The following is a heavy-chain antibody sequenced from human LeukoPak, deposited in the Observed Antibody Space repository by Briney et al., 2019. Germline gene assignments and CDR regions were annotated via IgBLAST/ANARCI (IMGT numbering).Heavy chain of an antibody. D-gene: IGHD3-3*01. CDR1: GFRFSNYG. J-gene: IGHJ4*02. CDR2: IWFDRSNS. V-gene: IGHV3-33*01. CDR3: AREATGTGVDDY. Sequence: PGGSLRLSCAASGFRFSNYGMQWVRQAPGKGLEWVAIIWFDRSNSYHADSVEGRFTISRDNSKNTLYLQMNSLRAEDTAVYYCAREATGTGVDDYWGQGTLVTVSS.